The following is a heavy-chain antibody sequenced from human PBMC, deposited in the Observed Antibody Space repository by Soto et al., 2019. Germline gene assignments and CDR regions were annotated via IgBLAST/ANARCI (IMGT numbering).Heavy chain of an antibody. CDR3: ARAPVGSTETFDS. Sequence: QVHLVASGGGMVQPGRSLRLACTASGFTFRSYAMHWVRQAPGKGLEWVAVISYSGSNTYYADSVKGRFSISRDISNNTMYLQMNSLRSEDTAVYYCARAPVGSTETFDSWGQGTLVTVSS. V-gene: IGHV3-30-3*01. CDR2: ISYSGSNT. J-gene: IGHJ4*02. D-gene: IGHD1-26*01. CDR1: GFTFRSYA.